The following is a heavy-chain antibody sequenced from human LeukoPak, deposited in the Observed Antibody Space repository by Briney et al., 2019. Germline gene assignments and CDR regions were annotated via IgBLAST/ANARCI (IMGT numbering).Heavy chain of an antibody. CDR3: ARAHPGDYSDFQFDY. J-gene: IGHJ4*02. CDR1: GFTFSSYE. CDR2: ISSSGSTI. Sequence: GGSLRLSCAASGFTFSSYEMNWVRQAPGKGLEWVSYISSSGSTIYYADSVKGRFTISRDNSKNTLYLQMNSLRAEDTAVYYCARAHPGDYSDFQFDYWGQGTLVTVSS. V-gene: IGHV3-48*03. D-gene: IGHD4-11*01.